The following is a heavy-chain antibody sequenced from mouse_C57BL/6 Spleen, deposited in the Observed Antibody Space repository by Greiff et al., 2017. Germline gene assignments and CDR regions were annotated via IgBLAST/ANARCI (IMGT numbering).Heavy chain of an antibody. CDR2: IYPGSGNT. CDR3: ARGIYYNGH. Sequence: QVQLKESGAELVRPGASVKLSCKASGYTFTDYYINWVKQRPGQGLEWIARIYPGSGNTYYNEKFKGKATLTAEKSSSTAYMQLSSLTSEDSAVYFCARGIYYNGHWGQGTTLTVSS. CDR1: GYTFTDYY. V-gene: IGHV1-76*01. J-gene: IGHJ2*01. D-gene: IGHD1-1*01.